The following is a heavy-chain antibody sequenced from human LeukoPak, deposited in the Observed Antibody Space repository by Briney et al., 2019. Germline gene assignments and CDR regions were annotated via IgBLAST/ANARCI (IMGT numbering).Heavy chain of an antibody. CDR3: ARSAAAEDF. CDR2: LYIDGVT. J-gene: IGHJ4*02. Sequence: PGGSLRLSCAASGLTVSSNYMSWVRQAPGKGLEYISVLYIDGVTYYANSVKGRFTISRDSSKNTLYLQLNSLRVEDTAVYYCARSAAAEDFWGQGTLVTVPS. V-gene: IGHV3-53*01. D-gene: IGHD6-13*01. CDR1: GLTVSSNY.